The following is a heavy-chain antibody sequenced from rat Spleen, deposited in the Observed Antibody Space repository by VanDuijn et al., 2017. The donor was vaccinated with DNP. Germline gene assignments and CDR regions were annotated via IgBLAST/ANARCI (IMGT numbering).Heavy chain of an antibody. D-gene: IGHD1-11*01. CDR1: DYSITSNY. Sequence: VQLKESGPGLVQPSQTLSLTCSVTDYSITSNYWAWIRKFPGNKMEWMGYISYSGSTAYNPSLKSRISITRDTSKNQFFLHLNSVTTEDTATYYCARGLNYGGSIYSWYFDFWGPGTMVTVSS. CDR2: ISYSGST. V-gene: IGHV3-1*01. J-gene: IGHJ1*01. CDR3: ARGLNYGGSIYSWYFDF.